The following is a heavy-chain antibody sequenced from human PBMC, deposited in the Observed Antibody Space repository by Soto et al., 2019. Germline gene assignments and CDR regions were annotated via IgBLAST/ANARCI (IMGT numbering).Heavy chain of an antibody. J-gene: IGHJ3*02. V-gene: IGHV2-70*01. CDR2: IDWDDDK. D-gene: IGHD3-22*01. CDR1: GFSLSTSGMC. Sequence: GSGPTLVNPTQTLTLTCTFPGFSLSTSGMCVSWIRQPPGKALEWLALIDWDDDKYYSTSLKTRLTISKDTSKNQVVLTMTNMDPVDTATYYCARIQDTMTVNYAFDIWGQGTMVTVSS. CDR3: ARIQDTMTVNYAFDI.